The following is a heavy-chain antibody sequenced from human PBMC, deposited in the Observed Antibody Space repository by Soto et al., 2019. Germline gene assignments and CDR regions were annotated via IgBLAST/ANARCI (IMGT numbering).Heavy chain of an antibody. J-gene: IGHJ6*02. CDR3: VKDRDSNSWPSRDV. CDR1: GGTLTISSHG. CDR2: IIAMFGTA. D-gene: IGHD3-22*01. V-gene: IGHV1-69*05. Sequence: SVKVSCKASGGTLTISSHGISWVRQAPGQGLEWMGGIIAMFGTANYAQKFQGRVIMTTDTSTSTAYMEVRSLRSDDTAVYYCVKDRDSNSWPSRDVWGPGTTVTVSS.